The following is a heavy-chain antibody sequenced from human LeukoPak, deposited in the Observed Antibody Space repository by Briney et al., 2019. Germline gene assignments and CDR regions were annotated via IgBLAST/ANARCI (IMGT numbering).Heavy chain of an antibody. D-gene: IGHD2/OR15-2a*01. CDR3: ARDLSESYYFDY. J-gene: IGHJ4*02. CDR2: IYYSGST. V-gene: IGHV4-30-4*08. CDR1: GGSISSGDYN. Sequence: NTSETLSLTCTVSGGSISSGDYNWGWNRQPQGKGREWIVYIYYSGSTYYNPSLNSRVTISVDTSKNQFSLKLSSVTAADTAVYYCARDLSESYYFDYWGQGTLVTVSS.